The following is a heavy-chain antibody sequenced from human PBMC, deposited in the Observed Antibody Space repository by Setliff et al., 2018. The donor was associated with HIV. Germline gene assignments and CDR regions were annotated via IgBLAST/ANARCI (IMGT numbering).Heavy chain of an antibody. D-gene: IGHD6-19*01. J-gene: IGHJ4*02. CDR1: GASFIRSRYY. CDR2: VYTTGSA. CDR3: ARALAGGSGWNYFDL. V-gene: IGHV4-61*09. Sequence: SETLSLTCTVSGASFIRSRYYWSWIRQPAGKGLEWIGHVYTTGSASYNPSLQSRVTILEALSKNQISLNLDSVTAADTAVYFCARALAGGSGWNYFDLWGPGTLVTVSS.